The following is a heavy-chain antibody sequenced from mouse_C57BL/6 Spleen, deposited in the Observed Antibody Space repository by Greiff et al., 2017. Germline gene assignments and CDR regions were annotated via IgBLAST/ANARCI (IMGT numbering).Heavy chain of an antibody. CDR1: GYTFTSYW. CDR3: ASYYSNYEEFDY. V-gene: IGHV1-55*01. Sequence: QVQLQQPGAELVKPGASVKMSCKASGYTFTSYWITWVKQRPGQGLEWIGDIYPGSGSTNYNEKFKSKATLTVDTSSSTAYMQLSSLTSEDSAVYYCASYYSNYEEFDYWGQGTTLTVSS. J-gene: IGHJ2*01. CDR2: IYPGSGST. D-gene: IGHD2-5*01.